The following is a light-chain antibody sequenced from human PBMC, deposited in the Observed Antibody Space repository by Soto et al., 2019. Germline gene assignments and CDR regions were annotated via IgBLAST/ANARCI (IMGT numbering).Light chain of an antibody. J-gene: IGLJ2*01. V-gene: IGLV3-21*02. CDR2: GNG. CDR3: AAWDDSLNGVV. Sequence: SYELTQPPSVSVAPRQTATITCGGDNIGTKSVHWSQQRPGQAPVLVVQGNGDRPSGIPERFSGSKSGTSASLAISGLQSEDEADYYCAAWDDSLNGVVFGGGTKVTVL. CDR1: NIGTKS.